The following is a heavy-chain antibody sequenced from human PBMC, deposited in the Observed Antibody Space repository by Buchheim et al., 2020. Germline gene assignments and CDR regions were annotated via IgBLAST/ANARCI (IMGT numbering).Heavy chain of an antibody. Sequence: QVQLQQWCAGLLKPSETLSLTCAVYGGSFSGYYWSWIRQPPGKGLEWIGEINHSGSTNYNPSLKSRVTISVDTSKNQFSLKLSSVTAADTAVYYCARSIHLEWLSDDDWGQGTL. J-gene: IGHJ4*02. CDR2: INHSGST. CDR1: GGSFSGYY. CDR3: ARSIHLEWLSDDD. D-gene: IGHD3-3*01. V-gene: IGHV4-34*01.